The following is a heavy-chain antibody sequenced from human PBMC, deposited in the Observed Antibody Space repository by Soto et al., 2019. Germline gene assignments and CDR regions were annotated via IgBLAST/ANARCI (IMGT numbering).Heavy chain of an antibody. V-gene: IGHV1-3*01. CDR2: INAGNGHT. CDR1: GYTFTNYA. J-gene: IGHJ4*02. D-gene: IGHD3-16*01. Sequence: ASVKVSCKASGYTFTNYAMQWVRQAPGQRLEWMGWINAGNGHTKYSQKFQGRVTITRDTSASTAYMELSSLRSEDTAVYYCARGLNVYYFDYWGQGTLVTVS. CDR3: ARGLNVYYFDY.